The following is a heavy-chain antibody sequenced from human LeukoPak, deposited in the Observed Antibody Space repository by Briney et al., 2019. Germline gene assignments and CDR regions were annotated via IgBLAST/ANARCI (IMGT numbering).Heavy chain of an antibody. D-gene: IGHD2-15*01. CDR1: GYTFTSYG. CDR3: ARDLRVVVVAATGGYFDY. V-gene: IGHV1-18*01. Sequence: GASVKVSCKASGYTFTSYGISWVRQAPGQGLEWMGWISAYNGNTNYAQKLQGRVTMTTDTSTSTAYMELRSLRSDDTAVYYCARDLRVVVVAATGGYFDYWGQGALVTVSS. J-gene: IGHJ4*02. CDR2: ISAYNGNT.